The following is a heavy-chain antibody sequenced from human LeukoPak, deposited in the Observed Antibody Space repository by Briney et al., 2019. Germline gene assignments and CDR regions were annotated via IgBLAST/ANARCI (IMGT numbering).Heavy chain of an antibody. CDR3: ARAPITSPFYFDY. CDR2: INWSGGST. J-gene: IGHJ4*02. V-gene: IGHV3-20*04. D-gene: IGHD2-2*01. CDR1: GFAFDEHG. Sequence: GGSLRLSCTASGFAFDEHGMSWVRQVPGKGLEWGSGINWSGGSTGYADPLRGRFTISRDNAKNSLYLQMDSLRAEDTALYYCARAPITSPFYFDYRGQGTLVTVSS.